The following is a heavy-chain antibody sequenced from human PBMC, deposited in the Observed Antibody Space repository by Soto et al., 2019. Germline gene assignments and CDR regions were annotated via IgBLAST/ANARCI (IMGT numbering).Heavy chain of an antibody. CDR3: ARRGNDAFDI. CDR1: GGTFSSSA. Sequence: QGQLVQSGPEVKKPGSSVKVSCKASGGTFSSSAINWVRQAPGQGLEWMGGIIPIFGTANYAQNVQGRVTITADESTDTAYMELSSLRSEDTAVYYCARRGNDAFDIWGQGTMVTVSS. J-gene: IGHJ3*02. CDR2: IIPIFGTA. V-gene: IGHV1-69*12. D-gene: IGHD1-26*01.